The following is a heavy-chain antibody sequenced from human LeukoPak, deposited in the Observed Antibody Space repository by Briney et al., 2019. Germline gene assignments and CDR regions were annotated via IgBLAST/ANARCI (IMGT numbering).Heavy chain of an antibody. CDR3: ARDGYSSSWYFDY. V-gene: IGHV4-39*07. J-gene: IGHJ4*02. Sequence: SETLSLTCTVSGDSISSSDYYWGWIRQPPGKGLEWIGCIYYSGSTYYNPSLKSRVTISVDKSKNQFSLKLSSVTAADTAVYYCARDGYSSSWYFDYWGQGTLVTVSS. D-gene: IGHD6-13*01. CDR1: GDSISSSDYY. CDR2: IYYSGST.